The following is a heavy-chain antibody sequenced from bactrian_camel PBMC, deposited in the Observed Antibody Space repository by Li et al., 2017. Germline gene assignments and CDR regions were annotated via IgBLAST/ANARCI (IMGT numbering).Heavy chain of an antibody. CDR2: IDADGST. CDR1: EITFSTYY. V-gene: IGHV3S53*01. Sequence: QVQLVESGGGLVQSGGSLRLSCVSSEITFSTYYMGWFRQAPGREREGVAAIDADGSTTYAESAKGRFTISIDVAKNTLYLQMNRLTTDDTAVYYCAAGLFADFGLGLGTQVTVS. J-gene: IGHJ4*01. D-gene: IGHD5*01.